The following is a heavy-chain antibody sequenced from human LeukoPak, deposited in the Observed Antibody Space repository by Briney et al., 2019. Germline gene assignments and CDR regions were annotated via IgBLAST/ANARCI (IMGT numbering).Heavy chain of an antibody. CDR1: GGSFSGYY. D-gene: IGHD1-26*01. J-gene: IGHJ2*01. Sequence: SETLSLTCAVYGGSFSGYYWSWIRQPPGKGLEWIGEINHSGSTNYNPSLESRVTISVDTSKNQFSLKLSSVTAADTAVYYCARGLVGGSFGLWGRGTLVTVSS. V-gene: IGHV4-34*01. CDR2: INHSGST. CDR3: ARGLVGGSFGL.